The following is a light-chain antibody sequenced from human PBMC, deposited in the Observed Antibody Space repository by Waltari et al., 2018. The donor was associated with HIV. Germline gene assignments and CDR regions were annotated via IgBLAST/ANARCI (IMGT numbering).Light chain of an antibody. CDR1: SRDVGGYNY. CDR3: SSYTSSSTLVV. V-gene: IGLV2-14*01. Sequence: QSALTQPASVSGSPGQSHTIACAGTSRDVGGYNYVSWYQQHPGQAPKLMIYEISNRPSGVSKRFSASKSGNTASLTISGLQAEDEADYYCSSYTSSSTLVVFGGGTKLTVL. J-gene: IGLJ2*01. CDR2: EIS.